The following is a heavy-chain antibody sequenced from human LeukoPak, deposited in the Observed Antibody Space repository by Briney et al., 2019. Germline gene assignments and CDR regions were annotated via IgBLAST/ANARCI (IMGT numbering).Heavy chain of an antibody. CDR2: ISWNSGSI. V-gene: IGHV3-9*01. CDR3: AKAMGVITIFGVVSGYFDY. Sequence: PGRSLRLSCAASGFTFDDYAMHWVRQAPGKDLEWVSGISWNSGSIGYADSVKGRFTISRDNAKNSLYLQMNSLRAEDTALYYCAKAMGVITIFGVVSGYFDYWGQGTLVTVSS. D-gene: IGHD3-3*01. J-gene: IGHJ4*02. CDR1: GFTFDDYA.